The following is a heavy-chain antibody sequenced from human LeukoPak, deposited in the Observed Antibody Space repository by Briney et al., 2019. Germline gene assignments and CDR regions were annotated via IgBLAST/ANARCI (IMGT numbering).Heavy chain of an antibody. CDR1: GGSFSGYC. CDR2: INLSAST. CDR3: ARGEYYYDSSGYYNSFRLEY. D-gene: IGHD3-22*01. V-gene: IGHV4-34*01. Sequence: PSETLSLTGAVYGGSFSGYCWGWIRQSPGKALEWSGEINLSASTTYNPSLKSRVTISQDTSKNQFSLKWSSVTATDPAVYYCARGEYYYDSSGYYNSFRLEYWGQGTLVTVSS. J-gene: IGHJ4*02.